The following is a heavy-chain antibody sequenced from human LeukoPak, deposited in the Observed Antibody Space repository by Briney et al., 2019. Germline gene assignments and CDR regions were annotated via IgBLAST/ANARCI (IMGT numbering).Heavy chain of an antibody. V-gene: IGHV3-30-3*01. CDR2: ISYDGSNK. J-gene: IGHJ1*01. CDR3: ARDYSGSGSYGLFHP. CDR1: GFTFSSYG. Sequence: GGSLRLSCAASGFTFSSYGMRWVRQAPGKGLEWVAGISYDGSNKYYADSVEGRFTISRGNSKTTLFLQMNSLRAEDTAVYYCARDYSGSGSYGLFHPWGQRILVAVSS. D-gene: IGHD3-10*01.